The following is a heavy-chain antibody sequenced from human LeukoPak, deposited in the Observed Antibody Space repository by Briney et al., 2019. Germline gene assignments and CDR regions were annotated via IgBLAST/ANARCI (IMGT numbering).Heavy chain of an antibody. CDR2: IYYTGST. CDR1: GGSVSNGNYY. CDR3: ARSQNYYGSGDY. V-gene: IGHV4-61*03. Sequence: SETLSLTCTVSGGSVSNGNYYWSWLRQPPGRALEWIGYIYYTGSTYYNPSRVGRVTISVDTSKYHFSVKLSSVTAADTAVYCCARSQNYYGSGDYWSQGTLVTVSS. D-gene: IGHD3-10*01. J-gene: IGHJ4*02.